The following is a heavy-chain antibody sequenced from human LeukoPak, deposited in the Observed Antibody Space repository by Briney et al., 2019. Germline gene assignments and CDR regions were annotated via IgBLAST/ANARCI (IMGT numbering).Heavy chain of an antibody. V-gene: IGHV4-59*11. J-gene: IGHJ3*01. Sequence: SETLSLTCTVSGDSISSQFWSWIRQPPGKGLDWIAYVSYSAYTNYNPSLTSRVAISIDTSNNHFSLKLSSVAAADTAVYYCARGVASSLPFNVWGQGTLVTVSS. CDR1: GDSISSQF. D-gene: IGHD2-15*01. CDR3: ARGVASSLPFNV. CDR2: VSYSAYT.